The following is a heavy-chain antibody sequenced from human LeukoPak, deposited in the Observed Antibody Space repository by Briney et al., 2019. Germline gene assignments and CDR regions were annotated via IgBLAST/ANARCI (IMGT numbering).Heavy chain of an antibody. CDR1: GGSVSSSTYY. CDR3: ARQQCNGGSCYSRAIWFDP. CDR2: IYYTGHN. V-gene: IGHV4-39*01. Sequence: SETLSLTCTVSGGSVSSSTYYWGWIRQPPGKGLEWIASIYYTGHNYYNPSLKSRVTISVDTSKNHFSLNLNSVTAADTAVYYCARQQCNGGSCYSRAIWFDPWGQGILVSVSS. J-gene: IGHJ5*02. D-gene: IGHD2-15*01.